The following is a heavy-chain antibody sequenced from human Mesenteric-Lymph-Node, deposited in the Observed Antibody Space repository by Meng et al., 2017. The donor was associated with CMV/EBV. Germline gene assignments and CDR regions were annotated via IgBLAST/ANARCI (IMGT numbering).Heavy chain of an antibody. Sequence: ASVKVSCKVSGYTLSEFSIHWVRQSPGQGLEWMGGFDPEDSERFYAQQFQGRVTMTEDTSKDTVYMELSSLRSKDTAVYYFAHTRSSIYHYYVMDVWGQGTTVTVSS. CDR2: FDPEDSER. J-gene: IGHJ6*02. D-gene: IGHD6-6*01. CDR3: AHTRSSIYHYYVMDV. CDR1: GYTLSEFS. V-gene: IGHV1-24*01.